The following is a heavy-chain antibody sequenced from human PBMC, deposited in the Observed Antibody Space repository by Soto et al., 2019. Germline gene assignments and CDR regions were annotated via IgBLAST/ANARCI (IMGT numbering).Heavy chain of an antibody. J-gene: IGHJ4*02. CDR3: AKDRGGGKITMVRGVLY. D-gene: IGHD3-10*01. CDR1: GFTFSSYA. Sequence: GESLKISCAASGFTFSSYAMSWVRQAPGKGLEWVSAISGSGGSTYYADSVKGRFTISRDNSKNTLYLQMNSLGAEDTAVYYCAKDRGGGKITMVRGVLYWGQGTLVTVSS. CDR2: ISGSGGST. V-gene: IGHV3-23*01.